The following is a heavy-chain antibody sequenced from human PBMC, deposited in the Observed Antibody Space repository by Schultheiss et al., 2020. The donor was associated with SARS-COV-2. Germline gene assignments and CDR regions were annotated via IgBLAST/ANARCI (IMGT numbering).Heavy chain of an antibody. V-gene: IGHV2-5*01. CDR3: AHSRCHFTSFGWNAYYYDIDV. CDR1: GFSLSTSGVG. J-gene: IGHJ6*02. D-gene: IGHD3-3*01. Sequence: SGPTLVKPTQTLTLTCTFSGFSLSTSGVGVGWIRQPPGKALEWLALIYWNDDKRYSPSLKSRLTITKDTSKNQVVLTMTNMDPVDTATYYCAHSRCHFTSFGWNAYYYDIDVWGQGTTVTVSS. CDR2: IYWNDDK.